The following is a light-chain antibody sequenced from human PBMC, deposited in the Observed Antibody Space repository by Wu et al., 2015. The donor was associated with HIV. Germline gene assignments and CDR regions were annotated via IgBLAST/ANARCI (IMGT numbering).Light chain of an antibody. J-gene: IGKJ1*01. Sequence: EIVLTQSPATLSLSPGERATLSCRASQSVSSYLAWYRQKPGQAPRLLIYDVSNRATGIPARFSGSGSGTDFTLTISSLEPEDFAVYYCQQRGNWPRTFGQGTKVEIK. CDR3: QQRGNWPRT. CDR2: DVS. CDR1: QSVSSY. V-gene: IGKV3-11*01.